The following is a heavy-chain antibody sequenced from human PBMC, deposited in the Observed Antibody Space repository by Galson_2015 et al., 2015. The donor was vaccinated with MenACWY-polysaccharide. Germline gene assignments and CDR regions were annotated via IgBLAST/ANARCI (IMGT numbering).Heavy chain of an antibody. Sequence: SLRLSCAASGFTFSNYTMNWVRQAPGKGLEWLSHISSGRSTIYYADSVKGRFTISRDNAKNTLYLQMNSLRAEDTAVYYCAIERFDYWGQGALVTVSS. CDR2: ISSGRSTI. CDR3: AIERFDY. CDR1: GFTFSNYT. J-gene: IGHJ4*02. V-gene: IGHV3-48*01.